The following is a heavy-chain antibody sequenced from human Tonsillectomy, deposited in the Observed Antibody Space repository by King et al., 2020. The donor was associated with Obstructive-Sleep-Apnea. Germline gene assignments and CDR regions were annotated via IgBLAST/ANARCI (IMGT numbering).Heavy chain of an antibody. CDR3: AGSDILTGYYNGFDY. CDR1: GGSISSGDYC. CDR2: IYYSGST. D-gene: IGHD3-9*01. J-gene: IGHJ4*02. Sequence: QLQESGPGLVKPSQTLSLTCTVSGGSISSGDYCWSWIRQPPGKGLEWIGYIYYSGSTYYNPSLKSRVTISVDTSKNQFSLKLSSVTAADTAVYYCAGSDILTGYYNGFDYWGQGTLVTVSS. V-gene: IGHV4-30-4*01.